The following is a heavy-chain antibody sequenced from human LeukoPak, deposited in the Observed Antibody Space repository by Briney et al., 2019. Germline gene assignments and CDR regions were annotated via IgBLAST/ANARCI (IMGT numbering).Heavy chain of an antibody. CDR3: ARIGGSGSYSGHYFDH. V-gene: IGHV3-74*01. D-gene: IGHD3-10*01. Sequence: GGSLRLSCAASGFTFSTYWMHWVRRAPGKGLVWVSRISTDGSVTSYADSVKGRFTISRDNAKNTMYLQMNSLRAEDTAVYYCARIGGSGSYSGHYFDHWGQGTLVTISS. J-gene: IGHJ4*02. CDR2: ISTDGSVT. CDR1: GFTFSTYW.